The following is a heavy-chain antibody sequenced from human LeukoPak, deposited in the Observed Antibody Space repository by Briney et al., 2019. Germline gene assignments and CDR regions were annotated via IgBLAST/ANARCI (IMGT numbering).Heavy chain of an antibody. J-gene: IGHJ6*04. CDR1: GFTFSSYW. Sequence: WGSLRLSCAASGFTFSSYWMSWVRQAPGKGLEWVANIKQDGSEKYYVDSVKGRFTISRDNAKNSLYLQMNSLRAEDTAVYYCAELGITMIGGVWGKGTTVTVSS. CDR3: AELGITMIGGV. CDR2: IKQDGSEK. V-gene: IGHV3-7*01. D-gene: IGHD3-10*02.